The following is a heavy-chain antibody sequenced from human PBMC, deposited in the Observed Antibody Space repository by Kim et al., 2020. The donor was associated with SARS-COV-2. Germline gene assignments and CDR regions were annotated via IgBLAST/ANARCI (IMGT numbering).Heavy chain of an antibody. Sequence: DAARHVKGRFTISRDNSKNPLYLQMNSLKTEDTAVYYCTTERYSSGWWRNWGQGTLVTVSS. V-gene: IGHV3-15*01. CDR3: TTERYSSGWWRN. J-gene: IGHJ4*02. D-gene: IGHD6-19*01.